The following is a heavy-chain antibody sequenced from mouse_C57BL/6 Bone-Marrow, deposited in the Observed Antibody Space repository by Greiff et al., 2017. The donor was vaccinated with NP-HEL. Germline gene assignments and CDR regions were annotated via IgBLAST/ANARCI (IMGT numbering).Heavy chain of an antibody. D-gene: IGHD1-3*01. J-gene: IGHJ4*01. Sequence: QVHVQQSGAELVRPGTSVKMSCKASGYTFTNYWIGWAKQRPGHGLEWIGDIYPGSGYTNYNEKFKGKATLTADKSSSTAYMQFSSLTSEDSAIYYCARSGITDRYAMDYGDQGTSVTVTA. CDR2: IYPGSGYT. V-gene: IGHV1-63*01. CDR1: GYTFTNYW. CDR3: ARSGITDRYAMDY.